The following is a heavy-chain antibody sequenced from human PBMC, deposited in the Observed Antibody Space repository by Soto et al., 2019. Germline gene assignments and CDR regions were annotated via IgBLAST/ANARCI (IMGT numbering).Heavy chain of an antibody. V-gene: IGHV1-46*01. CDR1: GYTFTRSG. Sequence: ASVKVSCKASGYTFTRSGISWVRQAPGQGLEWMAAINPTGGSTTYAQRFQGRVTMTRDTSTSTVYMELSSLRSEDTAVYYCARRDDDYQETHLDYWGQGTLVTVSS. J-gene: IGHJ4*02. CDR2: INPTGGST. D-gene: IGHD4-17*01. CDR3: ARRDDDYQETHLDY.